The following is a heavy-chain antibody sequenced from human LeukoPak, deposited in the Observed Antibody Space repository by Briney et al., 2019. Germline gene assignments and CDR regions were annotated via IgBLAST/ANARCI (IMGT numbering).Heavy chain of an antibody. CDR3: ARQSIYSYGHFDY. CDR1: GYSFTSYW. V-gene: IGHV5-51*01. CDR2: IYPGDSET. D-gene: IGHD5-18*01. J-gene: IGHJ4*02. Sequence: GESLKISCKGSGYSFTSYWIGWVRQMPGKGLEWMGIIYPGDSETRYSPSFQGQVTISADKSISTAYLQWSGLKASDTAMYYCARQSIYSYGHFDYWGQGTLVTVSS.